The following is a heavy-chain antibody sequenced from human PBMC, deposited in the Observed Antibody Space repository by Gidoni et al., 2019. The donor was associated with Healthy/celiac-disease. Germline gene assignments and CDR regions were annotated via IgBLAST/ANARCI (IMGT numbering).Heavy chain of an antibody. CDR3: ATTYYYDSSGSDRYFDY. D-gene: IGHD3-22*01. CDR2: ISSSSSTI. Sequence: EVQLVESGGGLVQPGGSLRLSCAASGFTFSSYSMNWVRQAPGKGLEWVSYISSSSSTIYYADSVKGRFTISRDNAKNSLYLQMNSLRDEDTAVYYCATTYYYDSSGSDRYFDYWGQGTLVTVSS. J-gene: IGHJ4*02. CDR1: GFTFSSYS. V-gene: IGHV3-48*02.